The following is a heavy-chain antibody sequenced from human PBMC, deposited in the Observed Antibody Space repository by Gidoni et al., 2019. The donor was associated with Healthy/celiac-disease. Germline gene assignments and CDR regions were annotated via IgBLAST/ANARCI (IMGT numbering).Heavy chain of an antibody. Sequence: QVQLQESGPGLVKPSETLSLTCTVSGGSISSYYWSWIRQPPGKGLEWIGYIYYSASTNYNPSLKSRVTISVDTSKNQFSLKLSSVTAADTAVYYCARGPSGGFAYYYYYYMDVWGKGTTVTVSS. D-gene: IGHD3-16*01. V-gene: IGHV4-59*01. CDR1: GGSISSYY. CDR3: ARGPSGGFAYYYYYYMDV. CDR2: IYYSAST. J-gene: IGHJ6*03.